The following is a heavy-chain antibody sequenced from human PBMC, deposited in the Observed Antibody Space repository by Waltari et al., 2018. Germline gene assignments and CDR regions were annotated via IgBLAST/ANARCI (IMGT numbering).Heavy chain of an antibody. CDR2: IYYGGDK. CDR3: AGTTWRFGNNIDS. D-gene: IGHD3-3*01. Sequence: QVDLQQAGPGLVRPSETLSLTCSVSGGFISSHYWSWIRQSPGKGLEWIGFIYYGGDKIYTPSFKSRVTISVDTSKSQVSLVLTSVTAADTAVYFCAGTTWRFGNNIDSWGQGTLVTVSS. CDR1: GGFISSHY. J-gene: IGHJ4*02. V-gene: IGHV4-59*11.